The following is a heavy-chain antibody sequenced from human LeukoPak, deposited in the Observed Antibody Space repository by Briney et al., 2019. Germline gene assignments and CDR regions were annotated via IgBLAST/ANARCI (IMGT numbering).Heavy chain of an antibody. D-gene: IGHD6-25*01. CDR1: GGSISSSSYY. CDR3: ERRGYSSASGVDY. CDR2: IYYSGST. V-gene: IGHV4-39*01. J-gene: IGHJ4*02. Sequence: SETLSLTCTVSGGSISSSSYYWGWIRQPPGKGLEWIGSIYYSGSTYYNPSLKSRVTISVDTSKNQFSLKLSSVTAADTAVYYCERRGYSSASGVDYWGQGTLVTVSS.